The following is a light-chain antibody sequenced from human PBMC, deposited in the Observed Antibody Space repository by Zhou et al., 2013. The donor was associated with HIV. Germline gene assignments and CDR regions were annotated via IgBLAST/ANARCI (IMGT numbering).Light chain of an antibody. Sequence: IVMTQSPATLSVSPGERATLSCRASQSISSDLAWYQQKPGQAPRLLIYGASTRATGIPARFSGSGSGTEFTLTISSLQSEDFAVYYCQQYDNWPPITIGQGTRLEIK. V-gene: IGKV3-15*01. J-gene: IGKJ5*01. CDR2: GAS. CDR3: QQYDNWPPIT. CDR1: QSISSD.